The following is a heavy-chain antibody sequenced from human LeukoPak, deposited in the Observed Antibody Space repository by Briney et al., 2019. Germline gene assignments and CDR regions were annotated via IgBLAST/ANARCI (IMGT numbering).Heavy chain of an antibody. CDR1: GFTFDDYD. J-gene: IGHJ4*02. Sequence: GGSLRLSCAASGFTFDDYDMHWARQAPGKGLDWVSGISWNGVSIGYADSVKGRFTISRDNAKNSLYLQMNSLRPEDTALYYCAKVFDEMAAIHYFDSWGQGTLVTVSS. D-gene: IGHD5-24*01. CDR2: ISWNGVSI. CDR3: AKVFDEMAAIHYFDS. V-gene: IGHV3-9*01.